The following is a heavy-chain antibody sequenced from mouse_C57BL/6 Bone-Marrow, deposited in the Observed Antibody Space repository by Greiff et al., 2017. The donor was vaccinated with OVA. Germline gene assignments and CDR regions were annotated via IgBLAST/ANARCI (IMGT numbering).Heavy chain of an antibody. V-gene: IGHV5-4*01. CDR3: ARYDYDYFDY. Sequence: EVQLVESGGGLVKPGASLQLSCAASGFTFSSYAMSWVRQTPEQCLEWVATISDGGSYTYYPDNVKGRFTIPRDNAKNNLYLQMSHLKSEDTAMYYCARYDYDYFDYWGQGTTLTVSS. CDR2: ISDGGSYT. J-gene: IGHJ2*01. D-gene: IGHD2-4*01. CDR1: GFTFSSYA.